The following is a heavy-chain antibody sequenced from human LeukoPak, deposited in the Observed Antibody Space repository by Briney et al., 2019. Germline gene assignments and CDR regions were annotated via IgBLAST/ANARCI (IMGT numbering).Heavy chain of an antibody. V-gene: IGHV3-21*01. CDR1: GFTFSPYS. J-gene: IGHJ4*02. Sequence: GGSVRLSCAASGFTFSPYSINWVRQAPGEGLEWVSSISGSSTYIYYADSVKGRFTISRDNAKDSLYLQMNSLRAEDTAVYYCARDGDIVVVPADLDYWGQGTLVTVSS. D-gene: IGHD2-2*01. CDR3: ARDGDIVVVPADLDY. CDR2: ISGSSTYI.